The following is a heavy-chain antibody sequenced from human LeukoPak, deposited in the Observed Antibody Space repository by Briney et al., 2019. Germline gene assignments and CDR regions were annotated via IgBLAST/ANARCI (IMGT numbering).Heavy chain of an antibody. CDR3: ARYYYGAGSPRVDY. D-gene: IGHD3-10*01. CDR2: IKEDGSEK. V-gene: IGHV3-7*05. CDR1: GVTFRKYW. Sequence: GGSLRLSCAVSGVTFRKYWMTWVRQAPGKGLEWVADIKEDGSEKYYVDSVKGRFTISRDNAKNLLYVQMYSLRAEDTAVYYCARYYYGAGSPRVDYWGQGTLVTVSS. J-gene: IGHJ4*02.